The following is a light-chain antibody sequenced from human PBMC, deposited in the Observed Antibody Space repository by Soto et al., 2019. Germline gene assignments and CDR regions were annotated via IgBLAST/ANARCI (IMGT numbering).Light chain of an antibody. CDR2: QAS. J-gene: IGKJ1*01. CDR1: QSNRGW. Sequence: DIQMTQSPSTLSATVGDRVTITCRASQSNRGWLAWYQQKPGKAPKLLIYQASSLQSGVPSRFSGSGSETEFTLTISSLQPDDFATYFCQQYNTYPWTFGQVTKVEIK. CDR3: QQYNTYPWT. V-gene: IGKV1-5*03.